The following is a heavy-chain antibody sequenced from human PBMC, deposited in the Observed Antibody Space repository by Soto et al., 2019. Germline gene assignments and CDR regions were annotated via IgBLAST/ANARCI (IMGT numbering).Heavy chain of an antibody. Sequence: QVQLEQSGAEVKKPGASVKVSCKTSGYPFTDYALTWVRQAPGQGLEWMGWINPYNGDSNYARTYQGRVTMTTETSTTTAYMEVRGLRSDDTAVYYWARSVLIFGGPRRLDYWGQGTLVTVSS. CDR3: ARSVLIFGGPRRLDY. CDR2: INPYNGDS. D-gene: IGHD3-16*01. CDR1: GYPFTDYA. V-gene: IGHV1-18*04. J-gene: IGHJ4*02.